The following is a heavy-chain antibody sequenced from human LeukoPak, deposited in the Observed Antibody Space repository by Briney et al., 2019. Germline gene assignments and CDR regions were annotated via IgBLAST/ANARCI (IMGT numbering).Heavy chain of an antibody. J-gene: IGHJ4*02. CDR1: VGSISSYY. CDR3: AREAPGVGATDY. CDR2: IYSSGST. V-gene: IGHV4-59*01. D-gene: IGHD1-26*01. Sequence: SETLSLTCTVSVGSISSYYWSWIRQPPGKGLEWIGYIYSSGSTNYNPSLKSRVTISVDTSKNQFSLKLSSVTAADTAVYYCAREAPGVGATDYWGQGTLVTVSS.